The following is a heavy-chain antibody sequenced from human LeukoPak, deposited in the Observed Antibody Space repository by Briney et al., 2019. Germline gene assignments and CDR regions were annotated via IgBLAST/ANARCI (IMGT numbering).Heavy chain of an antibody. CDR3: ARGAYNWNYVSWFDP. J-gene: IGHJ5*02. D-gene: IGHD1-7*01. CDR1: GGSFSGYY. V-gene: IGHV4-34*01. CDR2: INHSGST. Sequence: PSETLSLTRAVYGGSFSGYYWSWIRQPPGKGLEWIGEINHSGSTNYNPSLKSRVTISVDTSKNQFSLKLSSVTAADTAVYYCARGAYNWNYVSWFDPWGQGTLVTVSS.